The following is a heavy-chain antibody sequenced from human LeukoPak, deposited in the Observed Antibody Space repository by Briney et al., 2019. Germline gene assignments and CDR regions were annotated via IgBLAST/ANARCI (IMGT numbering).Heavy chain of an antibody. D-gene: IGHD3-16*01. CDR1: GGSISSSSYY. V-gene: IGHV4-39*01. CDR3: ARGNYEYVWGGIDY. Sequence: SETLSLTCTVSGGSISSSSYYWGWIRQPPGKGLEWIGSIYYSGSTYYNPSLKSRCTISVETPKNQLSRTLRSVTAETRAVYYCARGNYEYVWGGIDYWGQGTLVTVSS. J-gene: IGHJ4*02. CDR2: IYYSGST.